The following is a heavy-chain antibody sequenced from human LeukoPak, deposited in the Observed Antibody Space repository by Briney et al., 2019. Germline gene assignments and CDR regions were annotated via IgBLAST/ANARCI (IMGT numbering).Heavy chain of an antibody. J-gene: IGHJ4*02. CDR1: GFTFSSYS. CDR3: AREPPSYYDFWSGPGDY. V-gene: IGHV3-21*01. CDR2: ISSSSSYI. D-gene: IGHD3-3*01. Sequence: AGGSLRLSCAASGFTFSSYSMNWVRQAPGKGLEWVSSISSSSSYIYYADSVKGRFTISRDNAKNSLYLQMNSLRAEDTAVYYCAREPPSYYDFWSGPGDYWGQGTLVTVSS.